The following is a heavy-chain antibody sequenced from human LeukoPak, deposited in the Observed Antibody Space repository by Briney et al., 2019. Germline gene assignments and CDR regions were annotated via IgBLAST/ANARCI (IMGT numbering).Heavy chain of an antibody. V-gene: IGHV4-4*07. J-gene: IGHJ4*02. CDR3: AREVGRHTYYYESSDYCYLVC. CDR2: ICTSGST. CDR1: GGSISSYC. Sequence: SDTLSLTCNDSGGSISSYCWSWLRQPAGKGREWSGRICTSGSTNYNPSLKSGVNMSVDTSKSQFSLKLSSVTAADAAVYYCAREVGRHTYYYESSDYCYLVCWGRGSLVTDCS. D-gene: IGHD3-22*01.